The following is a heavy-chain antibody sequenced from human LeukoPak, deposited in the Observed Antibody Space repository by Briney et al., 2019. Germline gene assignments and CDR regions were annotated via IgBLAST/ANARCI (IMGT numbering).Heavy chain of an antibody. CDR2: ISYDGSNK. J-gene: IGHJ4*02. Sequence: SCKASGGTFSSYAMHWVRQAPGKGLEWVAVISYDGSNKYYADSVKGRFTISRDNSKNTLYLQMNSLRAEDTAVYYCARDPSSSWYYDHFFDYWGQGTLVTVSS. D-gene: IGHD6-13*01. CDR3: ARDPSSSWYYDHFFDY. CDR1: GGTFSSYA. V-gene: IGHV3-30-3*01.